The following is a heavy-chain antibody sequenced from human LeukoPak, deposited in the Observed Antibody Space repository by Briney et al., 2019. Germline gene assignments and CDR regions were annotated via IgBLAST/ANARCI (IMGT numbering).Heavy chain of an antibody. Sequence: GGSLRLSCAASGFTFSNYWMHWVRQAPGKGLVWVSRIDGDGTATNYADSVKGRFTISRDNAKNSLYLQMNSLRAEDTAVYYCARAGDFWSGYSPLYYFDYWGQGTLVTVSS. CDR2: IDGDGTAT. D-gene: IGHD3-3*01. CDR3: ARAGDFWSGYSPLYYFDY. CDR1: GFTFSNYW. J-gene: IGHJ4*02. V-gene: IGHV3-74*01.